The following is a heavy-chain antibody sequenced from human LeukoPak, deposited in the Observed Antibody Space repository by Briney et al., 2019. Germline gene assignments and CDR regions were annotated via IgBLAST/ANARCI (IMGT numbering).Heavy chain of an antibody. D-gene: IGHD2-15*01. V-gene: IGHV3-74*01. J-gene: IGHJ4*02. CDR1: GFTFSTYW. Sequence: GGSLRLSCAASGFTFSTYWMHWVRQAPGKGLVWVSRINSDGSSTNYADSVKGRFTISRDNAKNTLYLQMNSLRAEDTAVYYCAGRYCSGGSCYYYWGQGTLVTVSS. CDR3: AGRYCSGGSCYYY. CDR2: INSDGSST.